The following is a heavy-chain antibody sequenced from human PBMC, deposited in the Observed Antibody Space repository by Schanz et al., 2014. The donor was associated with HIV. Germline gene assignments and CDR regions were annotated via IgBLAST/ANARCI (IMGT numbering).Heavy chain of an antibody. CDR3: ARGLGY. J-gene: IGHJ4*02. CDR2: IHSGGST. Sequence: EVQLVESGGGLIQPGGSLRLSCAASGFTVSSSHMSWVRQAPGKGLEWVSIIHSGGSTYYADSVKGRFTISRDSSKNTLFLQMNSLRAEDPAVYYCARGLGYWGQGTLVTVSS. V-gene: IGHV3-53*01. CDR1: GFTVSSSH.